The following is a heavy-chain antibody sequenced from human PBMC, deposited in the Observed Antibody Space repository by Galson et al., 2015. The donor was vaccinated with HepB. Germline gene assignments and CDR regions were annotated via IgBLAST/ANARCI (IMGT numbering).Heavy chain of an antibody. V-gene: IGHV4-34*01. D-gene: IGHD3-10*01. CDR2: INHSGST. CDR1: GGSFSGYY. Sequence: ATLSLTCAVYGGSFSGYYWSWVRQPPGEGLEWIGEINHSGSTNYNPSLKSRVTISVDTSKNQFSLKLSSVTAADTAVYYCARGGVSGSKRINWFDPWGQGTLVTVSS. CDR3: ARGGVSGSKRINWFDP. J-gene: IGHJ5*02.